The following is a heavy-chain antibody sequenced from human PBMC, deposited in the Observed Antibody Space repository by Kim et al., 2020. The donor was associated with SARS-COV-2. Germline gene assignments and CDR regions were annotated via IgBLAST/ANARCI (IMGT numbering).Heavy chain of an antibody. CDR1: GFTFSSYW. CDR2: IKQDGSEK. V-gene: IGHV3-7*01. CDR3: ICAPAGDY. Sequence: GGSLRLSCAASGFTFSSYWMTWVRQGLGKGLEWVGNIKQDGSEKYYVYSVKGRFTISRDNAKTSLYLQMHILRPEDTAAYYCICAPAGDYWGQGTLVSVS. J-gene: IGHJ4*02.